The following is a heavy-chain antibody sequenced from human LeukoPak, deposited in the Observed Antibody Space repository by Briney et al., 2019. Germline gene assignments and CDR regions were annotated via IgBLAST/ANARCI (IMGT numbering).Heavy chain of an antibody. CDR3: ARHVTPDYNWFDP. CDR2: IYYSGST. Sequence: SETLSLTCTVSGGSISSYYWSWIRQPPGKGLEWIGYIYYSGSTNYNPSLKSRVTISADTSKNQFSLKLSSVTAADTAVYYCARHVTPDYNWFDPWGQGTLVTVSS. V-gene: IGHV4-59*08. D-gene: IGHD1-14*01. J-gene: IGHJ5*02. CDR1: GGSISSYY.